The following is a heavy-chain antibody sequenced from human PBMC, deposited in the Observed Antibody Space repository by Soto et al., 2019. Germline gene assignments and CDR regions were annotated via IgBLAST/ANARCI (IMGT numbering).Heavy chain of an antibody. V-gene: IGHV1-69*01. CDR3: ARDARYCSSTSCFFDY. CDR1: GGTFSSYA. CDR2: IIPIFGTA. Sequence: QVQLVHSGAEVKKPGSSVKVSCKASGGTFSSYAISWVRQAPGQGLEWMGGIIPIFGTANYAQKFQGRVTITADESTSTAYMELSSLRSEDTAVYYCARDARYCSSTSCFFDYWGQGTLVTVSS. D-gene: IGHD2-2*01. J-gene: IGHJ4*02.